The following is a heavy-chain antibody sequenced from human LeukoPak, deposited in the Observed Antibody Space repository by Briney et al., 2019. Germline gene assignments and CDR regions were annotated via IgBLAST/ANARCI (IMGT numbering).Heavy chain of an antibody. CDR3: AGGGNWFDP. CDR2: ISSSGTTI. V-gene: IGHV3-48*03. Sequence: GGSLRLSCAASKFTFRDYEMNWVRQAPGKGLEWLSYISSSGTTIYYAESVKGRFTIFRDNAKYSLYLQMNTLRAEDTAVYYCAGGGNWFDPWGQGTLVTVSS. J-gene: IGHJ5*02. CDR1: KFTFRDYE. D-gene: IGHD3-16*01.